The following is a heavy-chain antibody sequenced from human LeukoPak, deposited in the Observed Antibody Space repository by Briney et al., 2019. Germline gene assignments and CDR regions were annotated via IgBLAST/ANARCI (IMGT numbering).Heavy chain of an antibody. CDR2: IRYDGSNK. CDR3: ARVGSSGWVWTAFYYLDN. J-gene: IGHJ4*02. V-gene: IGHV3-30*02. CDR1: GFTFSSYG. Sequence: GGSLRLSCAASGFTFSSYGMHWVRQAPGKGLEWVAFIRYDGSNKYYADSVKGRFTISRDNSKNTLYLQMNSLRAEDTAVYYCARVGSSGWVWTAFYYLDNWGQGTLVTVSS. D-gene: IGHD6-19*01.